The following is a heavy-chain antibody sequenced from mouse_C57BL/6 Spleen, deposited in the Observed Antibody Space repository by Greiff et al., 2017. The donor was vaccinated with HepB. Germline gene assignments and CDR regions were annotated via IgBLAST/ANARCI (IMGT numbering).Heavy chain of an antibody. J-gene: IGHJ4*01. CDR3: ARHHPYGNFAMDY. Sequence: VKLMESGPGLVAPSQSLSITCTVSGFSLTSYGVHWVRQPPGKGLEWLVVIWSDGSTTYNSALKSRLSISKDNSKSQVFLKMNSLQTDDTAMYYCARHHPYGNFAMDYWGQGTSVTVSS. CDR2: IWSDGST. CDR1: GFSLTSYG. V-gene: IGHV2-6-1*01. D-gene: IGHD2-1*01.